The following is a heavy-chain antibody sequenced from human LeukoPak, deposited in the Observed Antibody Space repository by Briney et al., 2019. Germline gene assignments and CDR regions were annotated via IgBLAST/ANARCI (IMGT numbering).Heavy chain of an antibody. CDR1: GYSFTTHC. D-gene: IGHD1-1*01. CDR2: IYPGDSDT. CDR3: ARHETGPYFDY. Sequence: GESLKISCKGSGYSFTTHCIAWVRQMPGKGLECMGIIYPGDSDTRYSPSFQGQVTISADKSISTAYLQWSSLKASDTAIYYCARHETGPYFDYWGQGTLVTVSS. J-gene: IGHJ4*02. V-gene: IGHV5-51*01.